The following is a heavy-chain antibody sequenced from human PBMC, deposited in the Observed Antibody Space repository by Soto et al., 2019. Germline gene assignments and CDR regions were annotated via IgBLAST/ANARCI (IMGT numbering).Heavy chain of an antibody. CDR1: GFSLSSTRMA. V-gene: IGHV2-5*02. Sequence: QITLKESGPTLVKPTQTLTLTCTFSGFSLSSTRMAVGWIRQPPGKALEWLALIYWDDDKRYSPFLKSRPTITKYTSKNQVVLTMSNMDPVDTARYYCAHIVVAGLGYYFDYWGQGTLVTVSS. CDR2: IYWDDDK. D-gene: IGHD6-19*01. J-gene: IGHJ4*02. CDR3: AHIVVAGLGYYFDY.